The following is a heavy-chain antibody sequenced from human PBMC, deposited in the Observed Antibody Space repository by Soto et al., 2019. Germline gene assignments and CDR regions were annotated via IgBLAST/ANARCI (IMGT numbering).Heavy chain of an antibody. CDR1: GFTFSSYA. Sequence: PGGSLRLSCAASGFTFSSYAMSWVRQAPGKGLEWVSSSSGSGGSTYYADSVKGRFTISRDNSKNTLYLQMNSLRAEDTAVYYCANSNYYDSSRGWFDPWGQGTMVSVSS. CDR3: ANSNYYDSSRGWFDP. J-gene: IGHJ5*02. V-gene: IGHV3-23*01. CDR2: SSGSGGST. D-gene: IGHD3-22*01.